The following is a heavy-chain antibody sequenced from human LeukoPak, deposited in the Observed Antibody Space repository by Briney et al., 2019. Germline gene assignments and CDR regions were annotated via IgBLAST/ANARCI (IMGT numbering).Heavy chain of an antibody. D-gene: IGHD3-22*01. J-gene: IGHJ4*02. Sequence: GGSLRLSCAASGFTFSNYDMSWVRQAPGKGLEWVSAISGSGGSTYYADSVKGRFTISRDNSKNTLYLQMNSLRAEDTAVYYCAKKDYYDSSGYYDYWGQGTLVTVSS. CDR3: AKKDYYDSSGYYDY. CDR2: ISGSGGST. V-gene: IGHV3-23*01. CDR1: GFTFSNYD.